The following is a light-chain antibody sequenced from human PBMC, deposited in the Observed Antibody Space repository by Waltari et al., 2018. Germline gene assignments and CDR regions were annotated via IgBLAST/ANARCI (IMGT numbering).Light chain of an antibody. V-gene: IGKV1-5*03. CDR3: QQYNSYFFT. J-gene: IGKJ3*01. Sequence: DIQMTQSPSTLSASVGDRVTITCLVSQSISSWLAWYQQKTGKAPKLLIYKASSLESGVPSRFSGSVSGTEFTLTISSLQHDDFATDYCQQYNSYFFTFGPGTKVDIK. CDR1: QSISSW. CDR2: KAS.